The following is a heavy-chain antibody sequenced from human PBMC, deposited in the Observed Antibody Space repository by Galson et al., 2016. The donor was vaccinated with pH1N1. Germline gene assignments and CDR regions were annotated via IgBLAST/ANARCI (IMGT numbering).Heavy chain of an antibody. CDR3: ARGGLWPGVDAFDI. J-gene: IGHJ3*02. Sequence: SLRLSCAASGFTFSRYSMNWFRQAPGKGLEWVSYISLSSSIIHYADSVKGRFIISRDSAKNSHYLQMNSMRAEDTALYYCARGGLWPGVDAFDIWGQGTMVTVSS. CDR1: GFTFSRYS. CDR2: ISLSSSII. D-gene: IGHD4/OR15-4a*01. V-gene: IGHV3-48*04.